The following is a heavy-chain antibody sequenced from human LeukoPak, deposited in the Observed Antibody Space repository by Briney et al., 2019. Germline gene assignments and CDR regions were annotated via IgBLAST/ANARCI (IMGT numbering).Heavy chain of an antibody. Sequence: SSETLSLTCTVSGGSVSSGSYYWSWIRQPPGKGLEWIGYIYYSGSTNYNPSLKSRVTISVDTSKNQFSLKLSSVTAADTAVYYCARIPVTYYYDSSGYYFLGYFDYWGQGTLVTVSS. J-gene: IGHJ4*02. D-gene: IGHD3-22*01. CDR2: IYYSGST. V-gene: IGHV4-61*01. CDR3: ARIPVTYYYDSSGYYFLGYFDY. CDR1: GGSVSSGSYY.